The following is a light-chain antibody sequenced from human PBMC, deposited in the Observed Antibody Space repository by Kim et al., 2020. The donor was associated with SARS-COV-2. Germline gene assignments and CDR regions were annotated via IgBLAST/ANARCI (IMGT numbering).Light chain of an antibody. CDR1: QDIRND. CDR3: LQQSTYPIT. Sequence: DIQMTQSPSSLSASVGDRVTITCRASQDIRNDLGWYQQNPGRAPKRLIYGASSLQSGVPSRFSGSGSGTEFTLTISSVQPEDFATYFCLQQSTYPITFCQGTRLGSK. J-gene: IGKJ5*01. CDR2: GAS. V-gene: IGKV1-17*01.